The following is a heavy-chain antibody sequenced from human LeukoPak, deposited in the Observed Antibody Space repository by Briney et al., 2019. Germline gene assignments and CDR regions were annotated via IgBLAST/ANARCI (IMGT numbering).Heavy chain of an antibody. CDR1: GFTFSNYA. D-gene: IGHD6-13*01. V-gene: IGHV3-23*01. Sequence: GGSLRLSCAASGFTFSNYAMSWVRQAPGKGLEWVSAINDSGGSTYYADSVKGRFTIARDTSTNTLYLQMNRLTAEGMCVYHCAKPAFSSRCWYYDYWGKGNLVSVSS. CDR2: INDSGGST. CDR3: AKPAFSSRCWYYDY. J-gene: IGHJ4*02.